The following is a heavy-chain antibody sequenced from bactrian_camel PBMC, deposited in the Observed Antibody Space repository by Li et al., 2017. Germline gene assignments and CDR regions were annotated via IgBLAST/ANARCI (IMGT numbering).Heavy chain of an antibody. V-gene: IGHV3S54*01. CDR2: IYTGDGST. Sequence: HVQLVESGGGLVQPGGSLNLSCAATGKTNVLNCMGWFRQTPGRNERVGVAVIYTGDGSTFYADSVKGRFTISQDNAKKSVTLQMNNLKPEDTAVYFCAAGCTAIRRGPTRPERYTNWGQGTQVTVS. J-gene: IGHJ4*01. D-gene: IGHD5*01. CDR3: AAGCTAIRRGPTRPERYTN. CDR1: GKTNVLNC.